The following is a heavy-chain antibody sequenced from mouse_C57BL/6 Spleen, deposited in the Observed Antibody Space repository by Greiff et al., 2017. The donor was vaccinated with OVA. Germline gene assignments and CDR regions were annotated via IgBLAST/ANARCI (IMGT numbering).Heavy chain of an antibody. CDR3: ARGAVYGSSYGYAMDY. CDR2: IYPRSGNT. V-gene: IGHV1-81*01. D-gene: IGHD1-1*01. Sequence: VKLQQSGAELARPGASVKLSCTASGYTFTSYGISWVKQRTGQGLEWIGEIYPRSGNTYYNEKFKGKATLTADKSSSTAYMELRSLTSEDSAVYFCARGAVYGSSYGYAMDYWGQGTSVTVSS. CDR1: GYTFTSYG. J-gene: IGHJ4*01.